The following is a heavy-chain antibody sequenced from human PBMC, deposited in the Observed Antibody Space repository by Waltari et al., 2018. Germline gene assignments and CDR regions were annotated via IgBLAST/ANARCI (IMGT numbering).Heavy chain of an antibody. CDR3: GSSGNLGLIDF. CDR2: LHYTGDT. J-gene: IGHJ4*02. D-gene: IGHD1-26*01. Sequence: QVQPLASGPGLVKPSETLSLTCFVGDGSINSFTWAWMRQPPGEGLEWIGSLHYTGDTMYNASLKSRVTISLDRSKRHLSLKLQSVTAADTALYYCGSSGNLGLIDFWGQGTLVAVSS. V-gene: IGHV4-59*01. CDR1: DGSINSFT.